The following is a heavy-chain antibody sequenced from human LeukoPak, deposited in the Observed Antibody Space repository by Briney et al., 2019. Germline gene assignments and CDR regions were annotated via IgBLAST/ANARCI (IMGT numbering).Heavy chain of an antibody. CDR3: ARGNRRLGYYGSGSRLPYDS. D-gene: IGHD3-10*01. V-gene: IGHV4-34*01. Sequence: TETLSLTCDVYGGSFSGYYWTRIRQPPGKGLEWLGEFTHLETTNYNPSLKSRVTVSVDTSKNQFSLRLSSVTAADTALYFCARGNRRLGYYGSGSRLPYDSWGQGTLVTVSS. CDR1: GGSFSGYY. CDR2: FTHLETT. J-gene: IGHJ5*02.